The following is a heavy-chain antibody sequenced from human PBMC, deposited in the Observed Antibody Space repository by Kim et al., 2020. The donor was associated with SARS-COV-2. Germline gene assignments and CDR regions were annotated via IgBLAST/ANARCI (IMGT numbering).Heavy chain of an antibody. CDR3: ASGEGTFDP. Sequence: GGKTYYAGSVKGRFTISRDNSKNTLYLQMNSLRAEDTAVYYCASGEGTFDPWGQGTLVTVSS. D-gene: IGHD1-7*01. V-gene: IGHV3-23*01. J-gene: IGHJ5*02. CDR2: GGKT.